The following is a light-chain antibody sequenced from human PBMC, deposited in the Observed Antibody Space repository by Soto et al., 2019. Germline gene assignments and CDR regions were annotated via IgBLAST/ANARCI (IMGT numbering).Light chain of an antibody. J-gene: IGLJ2*01. CDR1: SSDVGAYKY. Sequence: QSALTQPPSASGSPGQSVTISCTGTSSDVGAYKYVSWYQQYPGKAPKLMIYEVTKRPSGVPDRFSGSKSGNTASLTVSGLQAEDEADYYGTSSVGNDIWVFGGGTKLTVL. V-gene: IGLV2-8*01. CDR3: TSSVGNDIWV. CDR2: EVT.